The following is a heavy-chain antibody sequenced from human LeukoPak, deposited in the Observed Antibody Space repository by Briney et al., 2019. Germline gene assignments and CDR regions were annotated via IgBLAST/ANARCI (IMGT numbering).Heavy chain of an antibody. V-gene: IGHV3-7*05. CDR2: IKQDGSEK. CDR1: GFIFSNYG. D-gene: IGHD6-13*01. CDR3: ARDRISQAAAGTPFDY. Sequence: GGSLRLSCAASGFIFSNYGMTWVRQAPGKGLEWVANIKQDGSEKYYVDSVKGRFTISRDNAKNSLYLQMNSLRAEDTAVYYCARDRISQAAAGTPFDYWGQGTLVTVSS. J-gene: IGHJ4*02.